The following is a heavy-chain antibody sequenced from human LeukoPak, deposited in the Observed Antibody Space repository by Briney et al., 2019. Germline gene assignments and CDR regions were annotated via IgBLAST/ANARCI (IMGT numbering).Heavy chain of an antibody. D-gene: IGHD6-6*01. CDR3: AVEYSSSPGSFGAFDI. CDR2: ISGSGGST. Sequence: GGSLRLSCAASGFAFSGYWMSWVRQAPGKGLEWVSAISGSGGSTYYADSVKGRFTISRDNSKNTLYLQMNSLRAEDTAVYYCAVEYSSSPGSFGAFDIWGQGTMVTVSS. CDR1: GFAFSGYW. V-gene: IGHV3-23*01. J-gene: IGHJ3*02.